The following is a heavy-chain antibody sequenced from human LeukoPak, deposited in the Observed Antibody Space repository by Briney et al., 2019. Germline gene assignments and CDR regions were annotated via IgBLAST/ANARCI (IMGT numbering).Heavy chain of an antibody. CDR1: GGSISSYY. V-gene: IGHV4-59*01. D-gene: IGHD5-12*01. CDR2: IYYSGST. CDR3: ARGGYSGYDPPRDY. J-gene: IGHJ4*02. Sequence: SSETLSLTCTVSGGSISSYYWSWIRQPPGKGLEWIGYIYYSGSTNYNPSLKSRVTISVDTSKNQFSLKLSSVTAADTAVYYCARGGYSGYDPPRDYWGQGTLVTVSS.